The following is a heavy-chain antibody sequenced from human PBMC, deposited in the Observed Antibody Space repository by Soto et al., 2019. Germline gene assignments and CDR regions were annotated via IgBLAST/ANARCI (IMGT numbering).Heavy chain of an antibody. D-gene: IGHD3-22*01. CDR3: LLNYYDTSGSYPYYFDY. CDR1: GFTFRNAW. V-gene: IGHV3-15*01. CDR2: IKSKADGGTT. J-gene: IGHJ4*02. Sequence: LRLSCAASGFTFRNAWMSWVRQAPGRGLEWVGRIKSKADGGTTDYAAPVQGRFSISRDDSKNTLYLQMNSLKTEDTAVYYCLLNYYDTSGSYPYYFDYWGQGTLVTVSS.